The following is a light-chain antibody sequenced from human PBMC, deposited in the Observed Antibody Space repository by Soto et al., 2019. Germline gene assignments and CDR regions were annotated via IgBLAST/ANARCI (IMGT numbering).Light chain of an antibody. CDR2: GTS. CDR1: QSIGSSY. J-gene: IGKJ4*01. Sequence: EIVLTQSPGTLSLSPGERATLSCCTSQSIGSSYLGWYQQKPGQAPRLVIFGTSSRATGIPDRFSGSGSVTEFTLTINRLEPEDVAVYYCQQCALSPDTFGGGTKVEI. CDR3: QQCALSPDT. V-gene: IGKV3-20*01.